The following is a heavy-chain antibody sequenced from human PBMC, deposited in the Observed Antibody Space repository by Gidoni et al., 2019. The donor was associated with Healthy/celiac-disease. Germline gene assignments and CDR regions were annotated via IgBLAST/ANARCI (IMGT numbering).Heavy chain of an antibody. J-gene: IGHJ4*02. Sequence: QVQLVQSGAEVKKPGSSVKVSCKASGGTFSSYAISGVRQAPGQGLEWMGRIIPSLGIANYAQKFQGRVPITADKSTSTAYMERGGLGSEDTAVYYCARGGWELLLSYRGQGTLVTVSS. CDR2: IIPSLGIA. CDR1: GGTFSSYA. V-gene: IGHV1-69*09. D-gene: IGHD1-26*01. CDR3: ARGGWELLLSY.